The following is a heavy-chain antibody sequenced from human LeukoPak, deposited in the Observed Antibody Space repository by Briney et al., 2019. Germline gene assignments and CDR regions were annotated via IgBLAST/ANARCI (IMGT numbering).Heavy chain of an antibody. Sequence: GGSLRLSCAASGFTFSSYSMNWVRQAPGKGLEWVAVISYDGSTKDYADSVKGRFTISRDNAKNSLFLQMSSLRAEDTAVYYCARGGAAGGTDAFDIWGQGTMVTVSS. CDR3: ARGGAAGGTDAFDI. J-gene: IGHJ3*02. CDR1: GFTFSSYS. D-gene: IGHD6-13*01. CDR2: ISYDGSTK. V-gene: IGHV3-30*03.